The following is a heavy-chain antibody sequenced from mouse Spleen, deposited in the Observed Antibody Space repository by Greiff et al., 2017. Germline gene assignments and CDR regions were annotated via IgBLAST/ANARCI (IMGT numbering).Heavy chain of an antibody. CDR1: GYSITCGDY. CDR3: ARGGSNYVAYFDY. V-gene: IGHV3-6*01. CDR2: ISYDGSN. Sequence: EVQRVESGPGLVQPSQSLSLTCSVTGYSITCGDYWNWIRQFPGNKLEWMGYISYDGSNNYNPSLKNRISITRDTSKNQFFLKLKSVTTEDTATYYCARGGSNYVAYFDYWGQGTTLTVSS. D-gene: IGHD2-5*01. J-gene: IGHJ2*01.